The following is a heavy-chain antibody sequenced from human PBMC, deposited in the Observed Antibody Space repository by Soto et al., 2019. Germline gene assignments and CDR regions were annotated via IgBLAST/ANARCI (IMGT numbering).Heavy chain of an antibody. CDR1: GFSLSNSEES. CDR2: IYWNGIE. CDR3: AHGDPLDFHY. V-gene: IGHV2-5*01. Sequence: QITLEESGPAVVKPTQTLTLTCTFSGFSLSNSEESVGWIRQPPGKSLGWLGLIYWNGIERYNLSLKRRLSITKYTSKNHVLLTVTNMDPVDTATYFCAHGDPLDFHYWGQGTLVTVSP. J-gene: IGHJ4*02. D-gene: IGHD3-10*01.